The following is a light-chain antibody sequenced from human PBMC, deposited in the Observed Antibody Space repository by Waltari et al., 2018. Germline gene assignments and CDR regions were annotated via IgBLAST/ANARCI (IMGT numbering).Light chain of an antibody. CDR2: DTS. J-gene: IGKJ1*01. V-gene: IGKV3-20*01. Sequence: EIVLTQSPGTLSLSPGERATLSCRASQSVSRTLAWYQQKPGQAPRLLIYDTSSRAAGIPDRFSGSGFGTDFSLTISRLEPEDFAVYYCQKYGTLPATFGHGTKVEIK. CDR1: QSVSRT. CDR3: QKYGTLPAT.